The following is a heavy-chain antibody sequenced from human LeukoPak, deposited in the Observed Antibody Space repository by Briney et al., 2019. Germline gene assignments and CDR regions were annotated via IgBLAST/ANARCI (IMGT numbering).Heavy chain of an antibody. CDR3: ARGRRIQLWFFDY. CDR1: GYTFTSYY. J-gene: IGHJ4*02. D-gene: IGHD5-18*01. Sequence: ASVKVSCKASGYTFTSYYMHWVRQATGQGLEWMGWMNPNSGNTGYAQKFQGRVTMTRNTSISTAYMELSSLRSEDTAVYYCARGRRIQLWFFDYWGQGTLVTVSS. CDR2: MNPNSGNT. V-gene: IGHV1-8*02.